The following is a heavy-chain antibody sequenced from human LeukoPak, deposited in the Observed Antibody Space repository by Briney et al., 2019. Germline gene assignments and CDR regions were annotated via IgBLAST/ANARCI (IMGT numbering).Heavy chain of an antibody. J-gene: IGHJ4*02. CDR1: GFTFSSYA. CDR3: ASGNTLGYCSGGSCYGDY. D-gene: IGHD2-15*01. CDR2: ISTSGSYI. Sequence: GGSLRLSCAASGFTFSSYAMNWVRQAPGKGLEWVSYISTSGSYIYYAESVKGRFTISRDNAQNSLYLQMNSLRAEDTAVYYCASGNTLGYCSGGSCYGDYWGQGTLVTVSS. V-gene: IGHV3-21*05.